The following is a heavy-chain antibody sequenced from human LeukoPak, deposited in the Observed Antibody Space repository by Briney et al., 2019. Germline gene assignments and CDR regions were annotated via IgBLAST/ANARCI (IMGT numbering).Heavy chain of an antibody. CDR2: ISYDGSNK. Sequence: PGRPLRLSCAASGFTFSSYGMHWVRQAPGRGLEWVAVISYDGSNKYYADSVKGRFTICRDNSKNTLYLQMNSMRAEDTAVYYCAKDRLRSPSCYFDYWGQGTLVTVSS. D-gene: IGHD2-2*01. CDR3: AKDRLRSPSCYFDY. J-gene: IGHJ4*02. V-gene: IGHV3-30*18. CDR1: GFTFSSYG.